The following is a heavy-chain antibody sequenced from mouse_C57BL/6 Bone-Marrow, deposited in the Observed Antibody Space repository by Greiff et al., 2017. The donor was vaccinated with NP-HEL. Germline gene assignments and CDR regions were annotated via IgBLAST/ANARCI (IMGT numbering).Heavy chain of an antibody. V-gene: IGHV5-6*01. D-gene: IGHD2-4*01. Sequence: DVHLVESGGDLVKPGGSLKLSCAASGFTFSSYGLSWVRQTPDKRLEWVATISSGGSYTYYPDSVKGRFTISRDNAKNTLYLQMSSLKSEDTAMYYCARFYYDYCDYWGQGTTLTVSS. CDR1: GFTFSSYG. CDR2: ISSGGSYT. CDR3: ARFYYDYCDY. J-gene: IGHJ2*01.